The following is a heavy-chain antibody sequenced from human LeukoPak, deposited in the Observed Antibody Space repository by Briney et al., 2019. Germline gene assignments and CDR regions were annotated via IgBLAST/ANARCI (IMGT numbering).Heavy chain of an antibody. CDR1: GYTFTSYA. CDR3: ARDHEEKVAGPYYFDY. CDR2: FNAGKGNT. D-gene: IGHD6-19*01. Sequence: ASVKVSCKTCGYTFTSYAKHWVLQAPGQRLEWMGWFNAGKGNTKYSQKLQGRVTITRDTSASTAYMELSSLRSEDTAVYYCARDHEEKVAGPYYFDYWGQGTLVTVSS. J-gene: IGHJ4*02. V-gene: IGHV1-3*01.